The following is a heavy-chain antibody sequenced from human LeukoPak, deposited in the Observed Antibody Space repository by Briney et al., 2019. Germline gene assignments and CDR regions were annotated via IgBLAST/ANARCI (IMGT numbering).Heavy chain of an antibody. Sequence: GGSLRLSCAVSGDSFISHTMIWVRQAPGKGLEWISYIGYSGSPIYYADSVKGRFGISRDDAKTSLYLHMNSLRAEDTAFYYCAREYDSRARFDSWSQGILVTVSS. D-gene: IGHD4-11*01. CDR1: GDSFISHT. CDR3: AREYDSRARFDS. V-gene: IGHV3-48*01. CDR2: IGYSGSPI. J-gene: IGHJ4*02.